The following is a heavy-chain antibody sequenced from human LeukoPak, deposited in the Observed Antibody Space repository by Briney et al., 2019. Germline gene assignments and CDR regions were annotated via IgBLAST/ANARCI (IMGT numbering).Heavy chain of an antibody. CDR1: GGSISSNSYY. CDR2: IYYSGRT. J-gene: IGHJ4*02. D-gene: IGHD3-10*01. CDR3: ARTRYYYNSRSYGAPYYFDY. V-gene: IGHV4-39*01. Sequence: SETLSLTCAVSGGSISSNSYYWGWLRQPPGKGLEWIGSIYYSGRTYYNPSLKSRVTISVDTSKNQFSLKLSSVTAADTAVYYCARTRYYYNSRSYGAPYYFDYWGQGTLVTVSS.